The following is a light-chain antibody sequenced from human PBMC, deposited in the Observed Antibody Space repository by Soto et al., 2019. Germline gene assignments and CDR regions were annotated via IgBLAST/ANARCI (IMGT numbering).Light chain of an antibody. CDR1: QTISSW. CDR2: KAS. J-gene: IGKJ1*01. Sequence: DIQMTQSPSTLSGSVGDRVTITWWASQTISSWLAWYQQKTGKAPKLLIYKASTLKSGVPSRFSGSGYGTEFNLTISSLQTDDFATCYCQHYNSYSEAFGQGTKVDIK. V-gene: IGKV1-5*03. CDR3: QHYNSYSEA.